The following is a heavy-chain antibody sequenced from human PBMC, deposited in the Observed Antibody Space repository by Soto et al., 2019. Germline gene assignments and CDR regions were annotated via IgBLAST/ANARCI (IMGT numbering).Heavy chain of an antibody. J-gene: IGHJ4*02. CDR2: IYYSGST. CDR1: GGSISSYY. CDR3: ARRYAGNFDY. Sequence: QVQLQESGPGLVKPSETLSLTCTVSGGSISSYYWSWIRQPPGKGLEWIGYIYYSGSTNYNPSLKRRLTISVDTSKNPYSLKLSSVTAADTAVYYCARRYAGNFDYWGQGTLVTVSS. V-gene: IGHV4-59*01. D-gene: IGHD2-8*01.